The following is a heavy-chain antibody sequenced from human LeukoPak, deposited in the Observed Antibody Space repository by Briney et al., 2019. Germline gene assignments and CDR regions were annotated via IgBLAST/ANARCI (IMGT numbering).Heavy chain of an antibody. D-gene: IGHD1-26*01. Sequence: GESPKIFCKGSGYSFTTYWIGWVRQTPGKALEWMGIINPTDSNVRYNPSFEGHVIISADKSISTAYWQCSSLKASDTAMYFCARLGSQDGGFENFRIDHWGQGTPVTVSS. V-gene: IGHV5-51*01. CDR3: ARLGSQDGGFENFRIDH. CDR2: INPTDSNV. CDR1: GYSFTTYW. J-gene: IGHJ4*02.